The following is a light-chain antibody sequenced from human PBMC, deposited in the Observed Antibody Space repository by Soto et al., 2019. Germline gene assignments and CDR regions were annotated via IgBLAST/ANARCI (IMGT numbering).Light chain of an antibody. J-gene: IGLJ1*01. V-gene: IGLV1-40*01. Sequence: QSVLTQPPSVSGAPGQRVTISCTGSSSNIGAGYDVHWYQHLPGTALKLLIYGDSNRPSGVPDRFSGFKSDTSASLAIPGLQAEDEADYYCQSYDSSLSVYVFGTGTKLTVL. CDR3: QSYDSSLSVYV. CDR2: GDS. CDR1: SSNIGAGYD.